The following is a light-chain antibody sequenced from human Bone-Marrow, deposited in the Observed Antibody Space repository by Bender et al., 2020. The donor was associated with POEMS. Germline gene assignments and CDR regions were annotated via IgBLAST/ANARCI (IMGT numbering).Light chain of an antibody. CDR2: DVS. Sequence: QSALTQPASVSASPGQTITISCTGISSDFGANNYVAWYQQHPGKAPKLIIYDVSSRPSGVSSRFSGSKSGNTASLTISGLQAEDEADYYCCLYAGSSTLVFGGGTKLTVL. CDR1: SSDFGANNY. J-gene: IGLJ2*01. V-gene: IGLV2-14*03. CDR3: CLYAGSSTLV.